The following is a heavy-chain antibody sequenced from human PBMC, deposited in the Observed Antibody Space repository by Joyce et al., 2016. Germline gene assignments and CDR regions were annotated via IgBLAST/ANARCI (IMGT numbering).Heavy chain of an antibody. D-gene: IGHD2-2*01. CDR3: AREHIVVLPPDNRGWFDP. CDR1: GGSFIAYT. Sequence: QVQLVQSGTEVKRPGSSVKVSCKASGGSFIAYTITWVRKAPGQGLEWMGRIIPTVDIANYAQKFQDRFTITADRSTSTVYMELSSLRSDDTAVYFCAREHIVVLPPDNRGWFDPWGQGTLVTVSS. J-gene: IGHJ5*02. CDR2: IIPTVDIA. V-gene: IGHV1-69*08.